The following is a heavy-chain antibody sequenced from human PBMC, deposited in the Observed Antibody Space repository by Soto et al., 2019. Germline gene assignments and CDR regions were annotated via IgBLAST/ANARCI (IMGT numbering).Heavy chain of an antibody. CDR2: VNPILSMS. D-gene: IGHD3-10*01. CDR1: GDTFSFYS. Sequence: QVQLVQSGAEVKRPGSSVKVSCKASGDTFSFYSINWVRQAPGLGLEWMGRVNPILSMSNYAQRFQGRVTMTADNYRSTADMELSGLRSEDTAMYYCATSYGSGYRAFDYWGQGALVTVSS. CDR3: ATSYGSGYRAFDY. J-gene: IGHJ4*02. V-gene: IGHV1-69*04.